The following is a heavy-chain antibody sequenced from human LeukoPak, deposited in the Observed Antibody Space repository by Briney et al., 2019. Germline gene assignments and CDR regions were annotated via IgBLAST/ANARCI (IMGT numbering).Heavy chain of an antibody. D-gene: IGHD6-13*01. CDR3: VKGRSSWYYFDY. V-gene: IGHV3-64D*06. CDR2: ISDNGDIT. CDR1: GFTFSDHY. Sequence: GGSLRLSCAASGFTFSDHYMDWVRQAPGNGLEYVSGISDNGDITSYADSVKGRFIISRDNSKNTLFLQMSSLIPEDTAVYYCVKGRSSWYYFDYWGQGALVSVSS. J-gene: IGHJ4*02.